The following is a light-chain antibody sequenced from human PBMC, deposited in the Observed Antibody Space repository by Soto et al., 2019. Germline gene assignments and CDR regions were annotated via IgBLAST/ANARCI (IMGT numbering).Light chain of an antibody. J-gene: IGKJ2*01. Sequence: DIVMTQSPLSLPVTPGEPASISCRSSQSLLHSNGYNYLDWYLQKPGQSPQFLIYLGSNRASGVHDRFSGSGSGTDFTLKISRVEAEDVGVYYCMQALQTPYTFGQGTKLEIK. CDR1: QSLLHSNGYNY. CDR2: LGS. V-gene: IGKV2-28*01. CDR3: MQALQTPYT.